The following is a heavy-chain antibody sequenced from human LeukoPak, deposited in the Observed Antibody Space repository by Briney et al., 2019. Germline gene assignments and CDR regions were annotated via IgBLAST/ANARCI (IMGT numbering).Heavy chain of an antibody. CDR3: ANQQHTGSYWGAIDY. Sequence: GGSLRLSCAASGLTFSSYWMSWVRQAPGKGLEWVANIKQDGSEKYYVDPVKGRFTISRDNAKNSLYLQMNSLGAEDTAVYYCANQQHTGSYWGAIDYWGQGTLVTVSS. J-gene: IGHJ4*02. CDR2: IKQDGSEK. V-gene: IGHV3-7*02. CDR1: GLTFSSYW. D-gene: IGHD1-26*01.